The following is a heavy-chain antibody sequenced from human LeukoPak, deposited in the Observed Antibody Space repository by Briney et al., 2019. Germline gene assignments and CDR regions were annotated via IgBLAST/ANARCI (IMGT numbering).Heavy chain of an antibody. CDR2: IYYNGST. CDR1: GGSISTYY. CDR3: ARGRSRDGYNYDY. Sequence: SETLSLTCTAAGGSISTYYWSWIRQPPGKGLEWIGIIYYNGSTNYTPSLKSRVTISVDTSKNQFSLNLSSVTAADTAVYYCARGRSRDGYNYDYWGQGTLVTVSS. V-gene: IGHV4-59*01. D-gene: IGHD5-24*01. J-gene: IGHJ4*02.